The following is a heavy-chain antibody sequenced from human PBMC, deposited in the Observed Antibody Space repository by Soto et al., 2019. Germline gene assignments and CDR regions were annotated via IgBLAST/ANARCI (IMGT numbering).Heavy chain of an antibody. D-gene: IGHD6-19*01. CDR1: GGSISSYY. CDR2: IYYSGST. CDR3: ARDDPMAVAGARYYGMDV. V-gene: IGHV4-59*01. J-gene: IGHJ6*02. Sequence: PSETLSLTCTVSGGSISSYYWSWIRQPPGKGLEWIGYIYYSGSTNYNPSLKSRVTISVDTSKNQFSLKLSSVTAADTAVYYCARDDPMAVAGARYYGMDVWGQGTTVTVS.